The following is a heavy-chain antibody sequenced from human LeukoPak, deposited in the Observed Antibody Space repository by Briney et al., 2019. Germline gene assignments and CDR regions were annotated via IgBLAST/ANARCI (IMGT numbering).Heavy chain of an antibody. CDR2: INTDGTTT. J-gene: IGHJ6*02. V-gene: IGHV3-74*01. CDR1: GFTFSDHY. CDR3: ARQNAMDV. Sequence: GGSLRLSCAASGFTFSDHYMDWVRQAPGKGLVWVSRINTDGTTTSYADSVKGRFTTSRDNAKNTLYLQMNSLRDEDTAVYYCARQNAMDVWGQGTTVTVSS.